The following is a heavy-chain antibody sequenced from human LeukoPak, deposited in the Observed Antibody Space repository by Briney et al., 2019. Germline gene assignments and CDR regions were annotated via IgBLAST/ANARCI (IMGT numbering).Heavy chain of an antibody. J-gene: IGHJ3*02. CDR2: IYPGDSDT. CDR3: ARGRWVQLDAFDI. V-gene: IGHV5-51*01. CDR1: GYSFTSYW. Sequence: GESLKISCKGSGYSFTSYWIGWVRQMPGKGLEWMGIIYPGDSDTRYSPSFQGQVTISADRSISTAYLQWSSLKASDTAMYYCARGRWVQLDAFDIWGQGTMVTVSS. D-gene: IGHD5-24*01.